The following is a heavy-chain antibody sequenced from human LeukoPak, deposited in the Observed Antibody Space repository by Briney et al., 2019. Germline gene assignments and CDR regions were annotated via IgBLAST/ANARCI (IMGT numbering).Heavy chain of an antibody. J-gene: IGHJ6*02. V-gene: IGHV4-59*01. D-gene: IGHD3-10*01. CDR1: GGSISSYY. Sequence: SETLSLTCTVSGGSISSYYWSWIRQPPGKGLEWIGYIYYSGSTNYNPSLKSRVTISVDTSKNQFSLKPSSVTAADTAVYYCASGDTYYYGMDVWGQGTTVTVSS. CDR2: IYYSGST. CDR3: ASGDTYYYGMDV.